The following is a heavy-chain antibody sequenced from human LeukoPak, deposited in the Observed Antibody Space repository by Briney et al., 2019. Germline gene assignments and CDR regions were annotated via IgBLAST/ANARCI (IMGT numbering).Heavy chain of an antibody. CDR1: GHTFSDYY. J-gene: IGHJ4*02. V-gene: IGHV3-11*04. D-gene: IGHD3-22*01. CDR3: AIQITMIVVGPYFDY. Sequence: GGSLRLSCAASGHTFSDYYMTWIRQAPGKGLEWVSSISGSGTTTYSADSVRGRFTVSRDNAKNSVFLYMNSLRAEDTAVYYCAIQITMIVVGPYFDYWGQGTLVTVSS. CDR2: ISGSGTTT.